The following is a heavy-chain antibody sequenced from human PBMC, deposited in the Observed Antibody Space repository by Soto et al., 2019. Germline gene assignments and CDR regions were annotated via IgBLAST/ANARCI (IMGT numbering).Heavy chain of an antibody. J-gene: IGHJ4*02. Sequence: GGSLRLSCAASGFTFSSYAMHWVRQAPGKGLEWVAVISYDGSNKYYADSVKGRFTISRDNSKNTLYLQMNSLRAEDTAVYYCAKVMSRAARIITKGSFEYWGQGALVTVSS. D-gene: IGHD6-6*01. V-gene: IGHV3-30-3*01. CDR2: ISYDGSNK. CDR3: AKVMSRAARIITKGSFEY. CDR1: GFTFSSYA.